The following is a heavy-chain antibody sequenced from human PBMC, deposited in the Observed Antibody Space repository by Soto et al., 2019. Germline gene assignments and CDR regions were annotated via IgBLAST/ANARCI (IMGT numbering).Heavy chain of an antibody. D-gene: IGHD6-13*01. CDR1: GFTFSSYG. CDR2: ISYDGSNK. Sequence: HPGGSLRLSCAASGFTFSSYGMHWVRQAPGKGLEWVAVISYDGSNKYYADSVKGRFTISRDNSKNTLYLQMNSLRAEDTAVYYCAKDPDSSSWFRYYYYGMDVWGQGTTVTVSS. V-gene: IGHV3-30*18. CDR3: AKDPDSSSWFRYYYYGMDV. J-gene: IGHJ6*02.